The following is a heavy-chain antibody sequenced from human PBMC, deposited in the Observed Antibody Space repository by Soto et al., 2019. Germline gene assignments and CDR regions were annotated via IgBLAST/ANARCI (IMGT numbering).Heavy chain of an antibody. J-gene: IGHJ6*03. CDR2: IYSGGST. V-gene: IGHV3-66*01. Sequence: EVQLVESGGGLVQPGGSLRLSCAASGFTVSSNYMSWVRQAPGKGLEWVSVIYSGGSTYYADSVKGRFTISRDNSKNTLYLQMNSLRAEDTAVYYCATCLEWFDYYYYMDVWGKGTTVTVSS. CDR3: ATCLEWFDYYYYMDV. CDR1: GFTVSSNY. D-gene: IGHD3-3*01.